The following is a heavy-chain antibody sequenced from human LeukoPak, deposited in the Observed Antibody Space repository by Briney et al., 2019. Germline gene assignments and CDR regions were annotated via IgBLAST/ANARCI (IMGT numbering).Heavy chain of an antibody. Sequence: SETLSLTCAVYGGSFSDYYWSWIRQPPGKGLEWVGISSRSGSTVYNPSLKSRVIISVDTSKSQFSLRLSSVTAADTAIYYCVAASWYKVDFWGQGALVTVSS. CDR2: SSRSGST. V-gene: IGHV4-34*01. CDR1: GGSFSDYY. D-gene: IGHD6-13*01. CDR3: VAASWYKVDF. J-gene: IGHJ4*02.